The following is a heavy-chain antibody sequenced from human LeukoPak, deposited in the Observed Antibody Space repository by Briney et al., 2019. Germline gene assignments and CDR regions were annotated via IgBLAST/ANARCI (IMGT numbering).Heavy chain of an antibody. V-gene: IGHV3-74*01. J-gene: IGHJ2*01. Sequence: QPGGSLRLSRAASGFTLSTYWMHWVRQAPGKGLVWVARINSDGSSTNYADSVKGRFTISRDNAKNTLYLQMNSLRAEDTAVYYCARGQWLVSHWYFDLWGCGTLVTVSS. CDR3: ARGQWLVSHWYFDL. CDR2: INSDGSST. D-gene: IGHD6-19*01. CDR1: GFTLSTYW.